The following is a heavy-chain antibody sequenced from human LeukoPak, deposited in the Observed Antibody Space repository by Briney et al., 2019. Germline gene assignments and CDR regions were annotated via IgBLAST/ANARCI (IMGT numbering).Heavy chain of an antibody. CDR2: IIGSSGST. J-gene: IGHJ4*02. V-gene: IGHV3-23*01. CDR1: GFTVSSNY. Sequence: PGGSLRLSCAASGFTVSSNYMSWVRQAPGKGLEWVSLIIGSSGSTFYADSVKGRFTISRDKSKNTLYLQMNSLRAEDTAVYYCAKGAYDYIEIAYFDYWGQGSLVTVSS. CDR3: AKGAYDYIEIAYFDY. D-gene: IGHD5-12*01.